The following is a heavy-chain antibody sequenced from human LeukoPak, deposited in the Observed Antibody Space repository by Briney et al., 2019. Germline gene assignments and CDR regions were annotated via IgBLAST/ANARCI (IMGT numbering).Heavy chain of an antibody. CDR1: GFTLSTYW. CDR2: INSDGSRT. CDR3: ARGSWSAADTNIDY. D-gene: IGHD6-13*01. Sequence: GSLRLSCAASGFTLSTYWMHWVRQGPGKGLVWVSCINSDGSRTTYADSVKGRFTISRDNAKNTLYLQMNTLRVEDTAVYYCARGSWSAADTNIDYWGQGTLVTVSS. J-gene: IGHJ4*02. V-gene: IGHV3-74*01.